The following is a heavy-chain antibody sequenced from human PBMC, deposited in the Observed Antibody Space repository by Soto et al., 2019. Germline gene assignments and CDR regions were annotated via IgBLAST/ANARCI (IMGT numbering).Heavy chain of an antibody. CDR2: IYHSGST. CDR1: GGSISSSNW. CDR3: ARGNQYSSSWPFDY. J-gene: IGHJ4*02. Sequence: SETLSLTCAVSGGSISSSNWWSWVRQPPGKGLEWIGEIYHSGSTNYNPSLKSRVTISVDKSKNQFSLKLSSVTAADTAVYYCARGNQYSSSWPFDYWGQGALVTVSS. V-gene: IGHV4-4*02. D-gene: IGHD6-13*01.